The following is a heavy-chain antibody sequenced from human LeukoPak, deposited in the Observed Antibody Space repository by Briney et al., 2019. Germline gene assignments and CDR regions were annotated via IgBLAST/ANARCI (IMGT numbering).Heavy chain of an antibody. Sequence: GGSLRLSCAASGFTFSSYAMSWVRQAPGKGLEWVSAISGSGVRTYYADSLNGRFTISRDNSKNTLYLQMNSLRAEDTAIYYCAKNALGVDGSGSYLNYYMDVWGKGTTVTVSS. J-gene: IGHJ6*03. CDR3: AKNALGVDGSGSYLNYYMDV. CDR1: GFTFSSYA. V-gene: IGHV3-23*01. D-gene: IGHD3-10*01. CDR2: ISGSGVRT.